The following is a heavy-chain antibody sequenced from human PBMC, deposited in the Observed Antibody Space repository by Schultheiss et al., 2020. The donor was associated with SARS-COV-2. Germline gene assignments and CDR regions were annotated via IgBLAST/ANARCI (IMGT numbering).Heavy chain of an antibody. V-gene: IGHV4-39*07. Sequence: SETLSLTCTVSGGSISSGTYYWGFIRQPPGQGLEWIGSIYYSGSTYYNPSLKSRVTISVDTSKNQFSLKLSSVTAADTAVYYCARGRDGSSWYLDHWGQGTLVTVSS. CDR3: ARGRDGSSWYLDH. CDR2: IYYSGST. CDR1: GGSISSGTYY. J-gene: IGHJ5*02. D-gene: IGHD6-13*01.